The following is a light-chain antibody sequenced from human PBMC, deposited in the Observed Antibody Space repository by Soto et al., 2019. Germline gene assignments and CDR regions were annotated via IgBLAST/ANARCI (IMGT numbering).Light chain of an antibody. CDR3: HQYGSLYT. CDR2: GAS. Sequence: EIVLTQSPGTLSLSPGERATLSCRASQSVRSSYLAWYQQKPGQAPRLLIYGASSRATGIPDRFSGSGSGTDFTLTISRLEPEDFAVYYCHQYGSLYTFGQRTKLEIK. V-gene: IGKV3-20*01. CDR1: QSVRSSY. J-gene: IGKJ2*01.